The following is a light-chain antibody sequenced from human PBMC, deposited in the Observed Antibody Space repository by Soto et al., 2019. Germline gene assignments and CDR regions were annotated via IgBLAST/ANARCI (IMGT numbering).Light chain of an antibody. V-gene: IGKV3-11*01. CDR3: QQRTKWPLT. Sequence: ETVLTQSPPTLALSPGERATLSCRASQGVDIYLAWYQQKPGQAPRLLIYDASKRATGIPGRFIGSGSGTDFTLTISSLEPEDFAIYYCQQRTKWPLTFGGGTKVEI. CDR2: DAS. CDR1: QGVDIY. J-gene: IGKJ4*01.